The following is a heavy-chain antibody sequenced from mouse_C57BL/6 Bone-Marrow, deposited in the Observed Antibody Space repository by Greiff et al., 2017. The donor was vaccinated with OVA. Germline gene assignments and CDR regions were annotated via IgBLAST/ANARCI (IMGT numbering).Heavy chain of an antibody. CDR1: GYTFTDYY. Sequence: QVQLQQSGAELVRPGASVKLSCKASGYTFTDYYINWVKQRPGQGLEWIARIYPGSGNTYYNEKFKGKATLTAEKSSSTAYMQLSSLTSEDSAVYFCARDYGGIPYNAIEYWGEETSDTASS. J-gene: IGHJ4*01. CDR3: ARDYGGIPYNAIEY. D-gene: IGHD1-1*01. CDR2: IYPGSGNT. V-gene: IGHV1-76*01.